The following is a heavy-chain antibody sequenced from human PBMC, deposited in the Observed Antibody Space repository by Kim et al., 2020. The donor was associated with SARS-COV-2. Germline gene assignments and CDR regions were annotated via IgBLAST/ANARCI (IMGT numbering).Heavy chain of an antibody. CDR3: ARDRRYTYGYKGFDY. V-gene: IGHV3-48*03. CDR2: ISSSGSTI. Sequence: GGSLRLSCAASGFTFSSYEMNWVRQAPGKGLEWVSYISSSGSTIYYADSVNGRFTISRDNAKNSLYLRMNSLRAEDTAVYYCARDRRYTYGYKGFDYWGQGTLVTVSS. D-gene: IGHD5-18*01. J-gene: IGHJ4*02. CDR1: GFTFSSYE.